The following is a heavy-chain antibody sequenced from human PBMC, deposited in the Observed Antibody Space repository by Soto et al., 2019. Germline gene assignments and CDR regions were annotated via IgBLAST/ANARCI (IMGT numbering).Heavy chain of an antibody. D-gene: IGHD2-2*01. Sequence: LRLSFAASGFTFISYAMSWVRQAPGKGLEWVSAISGSGGSTYYADSVKGRFTISRDNSKNTLYLQMNSLRAEDTAVYYCAKAGWDCSSTSCYLRYYGMDVWGQGTTVTVSS. CDR1: GFTFISYA. J-gene: IGHJ6*02. CDR3: AKAGWDCSSTSCYLRYYGMDV. V-gene: IGHV3-23*01. CDR2: ISGSGGST.